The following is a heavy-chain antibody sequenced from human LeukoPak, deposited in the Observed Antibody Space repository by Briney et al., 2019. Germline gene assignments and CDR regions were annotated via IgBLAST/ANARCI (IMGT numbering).Heavy chain of an antibody. Sequence: GGSLRLSCAASGFTFSSYSMNWVRQAPGKGLEWVSSISSSSSYIYYADSVKGRFTISRDNAKNSLYLQMNSLRAEDTAVYYCARVEGIVVVPAAYFDYWGQGTLVTVSS. CDR3: ARVEGIVVVPAAYFDY. V-gene: IGHV3-21*01. CDR2: ISSSSSYI. D-gene: IGHD2-2*01. CDR1: GFTFSSYS. J-gene: IGHJ4*02.